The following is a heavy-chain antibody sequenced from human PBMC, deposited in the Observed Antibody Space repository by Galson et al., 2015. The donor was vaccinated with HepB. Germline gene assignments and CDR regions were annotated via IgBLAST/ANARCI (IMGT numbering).Heavy chain of an antibody. CDR1: GFVVSNGY. CDR2: IYSGGTT. Sequence: SLRLSCAASGFVVSNGYMSWVRQAPGKGLEWVSVIYSGGTTYYADSVKGRFTISRDNSKNTVSLQMNSLRAEDTAVYYCARNRYYSGSDSYYTVHYWGQGTLVTVSS. J-gene: IGHJ4*02. V-gene: IGHV3-53*01. D-gene: IGHD3-10*01. CDR3: ARNRYYSGSDSYYTVHY.